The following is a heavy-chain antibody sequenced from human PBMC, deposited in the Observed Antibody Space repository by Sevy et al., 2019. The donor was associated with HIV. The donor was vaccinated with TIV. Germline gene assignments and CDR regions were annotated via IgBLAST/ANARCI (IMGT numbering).Heavy chain of an antibody. CDR3: ARDVCSTSCYLNWFDP. V-gene: IGHV4-4*07. CDR1: GGSISSYY. Sequence: SETLSLTCTVSGGSISSYYWSWIRQPAGKGLEWIGRIYTSGNTNYNPSLKSRVTMSVDTSKNQFSLKLSSVTAADTAVYYCARDVCSTSCYLNWFDPWGQGTLVTVSS. CDR2: IYTSGNT. D-gene: IGHD2-2*01. J-gene: IGHJ5*02.